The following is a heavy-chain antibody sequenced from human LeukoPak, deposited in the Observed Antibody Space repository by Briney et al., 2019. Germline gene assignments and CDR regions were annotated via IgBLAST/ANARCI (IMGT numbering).Heavy chain of an antibody. Sequence: SETLSLTCTVSGGSISSSSYYWGWIRQPPGKGLEWIGSIYYSGSTYYNPSLKSRVTISVDTSKNQFSLRLSSVTAADTAVYYCARIAVVAADPSYYYYGMDVWGQGTTVTVSS. CDR1: GGSISSSSYY. D-gene: IGHD2-15*01. CDR3: ARIAVVAADPSYYYYGMDV. V-gene: IGHV4-39*07. CDR2: IYYSGST. J-gene: IGHJ6*02.